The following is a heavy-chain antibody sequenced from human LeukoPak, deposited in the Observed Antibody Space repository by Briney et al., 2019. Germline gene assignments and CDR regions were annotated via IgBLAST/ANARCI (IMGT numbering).Heavy chain of an antibody. V-gene: IGHV4-59*01. Sequence: SETLSLTCTVSGGSISSYYWSWIRRPPGKGLEWIGYIYYSGSTNYNPSLKSRVTISVDTSKNQFSLKLSSVTAADTAVYYCARGSDYDPYWYFDLWGRGTLVTVSS. CDR1: GGSISSYY. CDR3: ARGSDYDPYWYFDL. CDR2: IYYSGST. D-gene: IGHD5-12*01. J-gene: IGHJ2*01.